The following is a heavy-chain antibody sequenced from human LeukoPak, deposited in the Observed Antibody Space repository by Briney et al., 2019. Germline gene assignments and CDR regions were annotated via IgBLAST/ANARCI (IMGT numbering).Heavy chain of an antibody. J-gene: IGHJ6*03. D-gene: IGHD6-13*01. V-gene: IGHV1-69*06. CDR3: ARVRQQLSRKYYYYYMDV. Sequence: SVKVSCKASGYTFTSYGISWVRQAPGQGLEWMGGIIPIFGTANYAQKFQGRVTITADKSTSTAYMELSSLRSEDTAVYYCARVRQQLSRKYYYYYMDVWGKGTTVTVSS. CDR1: GYTFTSYG. CDR2: IIPIFGTA.